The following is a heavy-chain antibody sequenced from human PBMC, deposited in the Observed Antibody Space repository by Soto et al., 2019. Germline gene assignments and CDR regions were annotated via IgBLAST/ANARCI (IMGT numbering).Heavy chain of an antibody. V-gene: IGHV3-48*03. CDR2: ISSSGSTI. CDR1: GFTFSSYE. Sequence: GGSLRLSCAASGFTFSSYEMNWVRQAPGKGLEWVSYISSSGSTIYYADSVKGRFTISRDNAKNSLYLQMNSLRAEDTAVYYCARDKPDYGGNSVPYYFDYWGQGTLVTVSS. D-gene: IGHD4-17*01. CDR3: ARDKPDYGGNSVPYYFDY. J-gene: IGHJ4*02.